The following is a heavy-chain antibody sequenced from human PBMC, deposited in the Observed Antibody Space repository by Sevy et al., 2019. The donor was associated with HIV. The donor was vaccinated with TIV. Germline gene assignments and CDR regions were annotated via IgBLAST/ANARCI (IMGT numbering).Heavy chain of an antibody. V-gene: IGHV4-59*01. Sequence: SETLSLTCTVSGGSISSYYWSWIRQPPGKGLEWIGYIYYSGSTNYNPSLKSRVTISVDTSKNQLSLKLSSVTAADTAVYYCARAVTAILTGFDYWGQGTLVTVSS. CDR2: IYYSGST. CDR1: GGSISSYY. J-gene: IGHJ4*02. D-gene: IGHD2-21*02. CDR3: ARAVTAILTGFDY.